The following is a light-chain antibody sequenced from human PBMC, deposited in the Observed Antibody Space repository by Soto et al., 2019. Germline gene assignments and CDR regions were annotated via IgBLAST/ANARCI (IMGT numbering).Light chain of an antibody. CDR3: CSYAGSYTFV. CDR1: SSDVGGYNY. V-gene: IGLV2-11*01. Sequence: QSVVTQPRSVSGSPGQSVTISCTGTSSDVGGYNYVSWYQQHPGKAPKLMIYDVSKRPSGVPDRFSGSKSGNTASLTISGLQAEDEADYYCCSYAGSYTFVFGGGTKVTV. CDR2: DVS. J-gene: IGLJ2*01.